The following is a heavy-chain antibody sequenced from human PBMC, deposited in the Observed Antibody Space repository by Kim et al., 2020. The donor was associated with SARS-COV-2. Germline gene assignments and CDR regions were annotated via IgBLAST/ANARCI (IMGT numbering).Heavy chain of an antibody. Sequence: ASVKVSCKASGYIFTIYGIGGVLQAPVHWREGRGGLREHRGLVTLARNPQGRVTMTTDTTASTANMELRSRKSEDTAVYYCARDPSLVPPGTMSYYGMDVWGQGTTVTFSS. J-gene: IGHJ6*02. CDR3: ARDPSLVPPGTMSYYGMDV. CDR2: LREHRGLV. CDR1: GYIFTIYG. V-gene: IGHV1-18*04. D-gene: IGHD2-2*01.